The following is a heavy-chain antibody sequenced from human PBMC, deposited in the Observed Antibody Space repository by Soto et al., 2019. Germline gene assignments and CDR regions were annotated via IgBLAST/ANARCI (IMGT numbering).Heavy chain of an antibody. CDR2: IQGSATVT. D-gene: IGHD2-21*01. Sequence: PGVSLRLSCVASGFTFSDYAMTWVRQAPGKGLEWVTTIQGSATVTYYADSVKGRFTISRDNSKNTVYVQMNSLKAEDAAVYHCARARSHCGGECLRYAREVWGQGNTLTVSS. CDR1: GFTFSDYA. CDR3: ARARSHCGGECLRYAREV. V-gene: IGHV3-23*01. J-gene: IGHJ6*01.